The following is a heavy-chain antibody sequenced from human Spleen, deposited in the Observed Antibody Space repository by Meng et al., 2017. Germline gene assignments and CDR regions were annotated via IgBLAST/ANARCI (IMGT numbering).Heavy chain of an antibody. J-gene: IGHJ4*02. CDR3: ARSQGPYSGYDLNY. Sequence: VHLQEAGPGLVKPSQTLSLTCAVYGGSFSGYYWSWIRQPPGKGLEWIGEINHSGSTNYKPSLKSRVTISVDTSKNQFSLKLTSVTAADTAVYYCARSQGPYSGYDLNYWGQGSLVTVSS. V-gene: IGHV4-34*09. CDR2: INHSGST. D-gene: IGHD5-12*01. CDR1: GGSFSGYY.